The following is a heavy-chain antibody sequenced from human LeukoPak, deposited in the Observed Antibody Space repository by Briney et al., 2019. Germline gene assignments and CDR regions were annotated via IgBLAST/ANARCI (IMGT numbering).Heavy chain of an antibody. V-gene: IGHV4-61*01. D-gene: IGHD6-13*01. J-gene: IGHJ4*02. Sequence: SETLSLTCTVSGGSVSSGSYYWSWIRQPPGKGLEWIGYIYYSGSTNYNPSLKSRVTISVDTSKNQFSLKLSSVAAADTAVYYCARKHSSSWYGRLDYWGQGTLVAVSS. CDR2: IYYSGST. CDR1: GGSVSSGSYY. CDR3: ARKHSSSWYGRLDY.